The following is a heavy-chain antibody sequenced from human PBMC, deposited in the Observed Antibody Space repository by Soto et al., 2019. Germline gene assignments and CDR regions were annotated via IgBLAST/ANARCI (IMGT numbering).Heavy chain of an antibody. V-gene: IGHV1-46*01. D-gene: IGHD5-12*01. CDR2: INPSGGST. J-gene: IGHJ6*03. CDR1: GYTFTSYY. CDR3: ARQVGGGYSGYENNYYYYYYMDV. Sequence: GASVKVSCKASGYTFTSYYMHWVRQAPGQGLEWMGIINPSGGSTSYAQKFQGRVTISADKSISTAYLQWSSLKASDTAMYYCARQVGGGYSGYENNYYYYYYMDVWGKGTTVTVSS.